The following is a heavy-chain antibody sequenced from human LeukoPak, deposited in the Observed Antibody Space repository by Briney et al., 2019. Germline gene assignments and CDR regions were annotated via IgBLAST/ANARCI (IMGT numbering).Heavy chain of an antibody. J-gene: IGHJ4*02. V-gene: IGHV2-70*04. CDR2: LDRHDDK. CDR1: GFPLGSGGMR. CDR3: ARTSYYSGSGAYYYFDY. D-gene: IGHD3-10*01. Sequence: SGPTLVHLTQTLTLPCTFSGFPLGSGGMRVSWIRQPQGKAREWLARLDRHDDKFYSTSLKTRLTISKDTSKNQVVLTMADMDPVDTATYYCARTSYYSGSGAYYYFDYWGQGILVTVSS.